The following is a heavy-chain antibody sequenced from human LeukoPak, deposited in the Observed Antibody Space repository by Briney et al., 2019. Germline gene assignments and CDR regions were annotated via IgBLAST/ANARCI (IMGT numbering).Heavy chain of an antibody. J-gene: IGHJ6*03. CDR1: GFTFRDYN. CDR2: ITATGSTI. D-gene: IGHD3-10*01. CDR3: ARSGRGVDSFYFYMDV. Sequence: GGSLRLSCAASGFTFRDYNMTWIRQAPGKGLEWVSYITATGSTIYYGDSLKGRFTISRDNAKNSLYLQMNSLRAEDTAVYYCARSGRGVDSFYFYMDVWGKGTTVTVSS. V-gene: IGHV3-11*04.